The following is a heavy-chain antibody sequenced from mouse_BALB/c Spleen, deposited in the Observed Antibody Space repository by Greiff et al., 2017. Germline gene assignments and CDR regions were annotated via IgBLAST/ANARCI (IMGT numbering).Heavy chain of an antibody. Sequence: VHLVESGPSLVQPSQSLSITCTVSGFSLTSYGVHWVRQSPGKGLEWLGVIWRGGSTDYNAAFMSRLSITKDNSKSQVFFKMNSLQADDTAIYYCAKNGGGAMDYWGQGTSVTVSS. J-gene: IGHJ4*01. CDR3: AKNGGGAMDY. CDR1: GFSLTSYG. CDR2: IWRGGST. V-gene: IGHV2-5-1*01.